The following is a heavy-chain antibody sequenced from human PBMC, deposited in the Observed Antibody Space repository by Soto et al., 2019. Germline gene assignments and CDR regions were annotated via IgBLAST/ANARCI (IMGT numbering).Heavy chain of an antibody. V-gene: IGHV2-70*01. CDR2: IDWDDDK. D-gene: IGHD3-22*01. CDR3: ARMYYDSSGYYYGMDV. Sequence: SCPTLVHPAQPLTLTFPFSGFSLSTIGICGSWIRRPPVKALECLALIDWDDDKYYSTSLKTRLTISKDTSKNQVVLTMTNMDHVDTATYYCARMYYDSSGYYYGMDVWGKGTTVTVSS. CDR1: GFSLSTIGIC. J-gene: IGHJ6*04.